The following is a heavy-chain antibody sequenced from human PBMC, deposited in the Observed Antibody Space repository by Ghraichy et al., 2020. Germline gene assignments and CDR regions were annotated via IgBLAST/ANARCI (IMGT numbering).Heavy chain of an antibody. Sequence: SETLSLTCTISGDSITSGNYYWSWIRQPAGKGLEWIGRIYSTGTTNSNPSLKSRVTLSVDTSKNQFSLKMTSVTAADTAMYYCARDQRGWQNAFFFYYTDVWGKGTTVTV. J-gene: IGHJ6*03. CDR2: IYSTGTT. V-gene: IGHV4-61*02. CDR1: GDSITSGNYY. CDR3: ARDQRGWQNAFFFYYTDV. D-gene: IGHD5-24*01.